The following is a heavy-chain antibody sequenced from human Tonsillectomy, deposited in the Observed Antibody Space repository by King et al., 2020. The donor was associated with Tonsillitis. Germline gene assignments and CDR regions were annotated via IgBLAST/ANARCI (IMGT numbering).Heavy chain of an antibody. CDR1: GDSFTRHW. V-gene: IGHV5-10-1*03. D-gene: IGHD6-19*01. CDR2: IDPRDSYI. Sequence: VQLVESGAEVKKPGESLRISCKGSGDSFTRHWISWVRQMPGKGLEWMGRIDPRDSYINYSPSFQGHVTISVDKSISTAYLQWSSLKASDTAMYYCATIAVAGIGWFDPWGQGTLVTVSS. CDR3: ATIAVAGIGWFDP. J-gene: IGHJ5*02.